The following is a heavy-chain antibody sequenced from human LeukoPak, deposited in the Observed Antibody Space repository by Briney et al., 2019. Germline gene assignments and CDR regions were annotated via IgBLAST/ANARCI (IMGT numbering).Heavy chain of an antibody. CDR3: ARDSPGIAAAGHDY. CDR2: ISAYNGST. CDR1: GYTFTSYG. V-gene: IGHV1-18*01. D-gene: IGHD6-13*01. Sequence: GASVKVSCKASGYTFTSYGISWVRQAPGQGLEWMGWISAYNGSTNYAQKLQGRVTMTTDTSTSTAYMELRSLRSDDTAVYYCARDSPGIAAAGHDYWGQGTLVTVSS. J-gene: IGHJ4*02.